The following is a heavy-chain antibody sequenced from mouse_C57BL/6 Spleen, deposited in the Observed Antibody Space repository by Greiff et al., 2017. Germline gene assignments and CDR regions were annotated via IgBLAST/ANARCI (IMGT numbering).Heavy chain of an antibody. J-gene: IGHJ4*01. CDR2: ILPGSGST. CDR3: ARTGGTAQATLDMDD. CDR1: GYTFTGSW. Sequence: QVQLQQSGAELMKPGASVKLSCKATGYTFTGSWIEWVKQRPGHGLEWIGEILPGSGSTNYNEKFKGKATFTADTSSNTAYMQLSSLTTEDSAIYDGARTGGTAQATLDMDDWGQGTSVTVAS. V-gene: IGHV1-9*01. D-gene: IGHD3-2*02.